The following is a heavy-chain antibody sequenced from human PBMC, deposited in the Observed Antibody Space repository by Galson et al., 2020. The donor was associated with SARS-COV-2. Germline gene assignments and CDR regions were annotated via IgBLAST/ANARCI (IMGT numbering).Heavy chain of an antibody. CDR1: GTSISSGSYS. V-gene: IGHV4-30-2*01. D-gene: IGHD4-17*01. CDR3: ARLHYGEYAPEAFDI. CDR2: NSHSGGT. J-gene: IGHJ3*02. Sequence: SETLSLTCAVPGTSISSGSYSWNWIRQPPGKGLEWRGYNSHSGGTYYNPSLKSRVTISGDRSKNQFSLRLSSVTAADTAVYYCARLHYGEYAPEAFDIWGPGTRVTVAS.